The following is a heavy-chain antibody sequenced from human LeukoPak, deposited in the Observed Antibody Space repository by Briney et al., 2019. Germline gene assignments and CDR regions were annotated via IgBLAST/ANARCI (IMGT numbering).Heavy chain of an antibody. V-gene: IGHV3-66*01. D-gene: IGHD3-9*01. CDR1: GFTVSSNY. CDR3: ARGDRNYDILTGHDAFDI. J-gene: IGHJ3*02. Sequence: GGSLRLSCAASGFTVSSNYMSWVRQAPGKGLEGVSVIYSGGSTYYADSVKGRFTISRDNSKNTLYLQMNSLRAEDTAVYYCARGDRNYDILTGHDAFDIWGQGTMVTVSS. CDR2: IYSGGST.